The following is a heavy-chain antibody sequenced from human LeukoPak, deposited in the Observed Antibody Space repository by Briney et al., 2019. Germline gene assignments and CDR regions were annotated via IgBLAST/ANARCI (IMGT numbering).Heavy chain of an antibody. CDR1: GYSFTNLY. CDR2: VNPSGGST. D-gene: IGHD3-3*02. J-gene: IGHJ4*02. Sequence: GASVKVSCKTSGYSFTNLYIHWVRQAPGQGLGWMGMVNPSGGSTISAQRFQDRVNMNTDTSTRTVYMEMNGLTSDDTGIYYCARDAFWGQGTQVTVSS. V-gene: IGHV1-46*01. CDR3: ARDAF.